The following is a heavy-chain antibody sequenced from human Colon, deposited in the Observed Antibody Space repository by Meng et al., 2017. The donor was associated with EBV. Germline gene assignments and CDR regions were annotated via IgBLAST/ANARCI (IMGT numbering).Heavy chain of an antibody. CDR2: MHGDNGNT. CDR3: ASHLLGLCTSGICYSPL. D-gene: IGHD2-15*01. Sequence: QVHLVQSGADVKKRGXSAKVSCKPPGYIFTGYAVHWVRHAPGQRPEWMGWMHGDNGNTKYSEKFQDRVTITRDPSARTAYMELSSLTSEDTAVYYCASHLLGLCTSGICYSPLWGQGTLVTVSS. CDR1: GYIFTGYA. V-gene: IGHV1-3*01. J-gene: IGHJ4*02.